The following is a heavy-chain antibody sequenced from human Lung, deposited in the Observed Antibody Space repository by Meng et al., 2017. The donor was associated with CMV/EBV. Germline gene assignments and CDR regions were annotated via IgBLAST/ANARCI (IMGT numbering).Heavy chain of an antibody. J-gene: IGHJ6*02. D-gene: IGHD2-2*01. CDR3: ARGYCSSTSCPTVMDV. CDR1: GYTFTGYY. V-gene: IGHV1-2*02. CDR2: INPNSGGT. Sequence: ASXXVSCKASGYTFTGYYMHWVRQAPGQGLEWMGWINPNSGGTNYAQKFQGRVTMTRDTSISTAYMELSRLRSDDTAVYYCARGYCSSTSCPTVMDVWGQGTTVTVSS.